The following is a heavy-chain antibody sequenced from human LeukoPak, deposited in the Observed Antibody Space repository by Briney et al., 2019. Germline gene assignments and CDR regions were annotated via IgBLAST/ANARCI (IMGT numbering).Heavy chain of an antibody. V-gene: IGHV4-4*07. CDR2: IYTSGST. CDR1: GGSISSYY. J-gene: IGHJ4*02. Sequence: SETLSLTCTVSGGSISSYYWSWIRQPAGKGLEWIGRIYTSGSTNYHPSLKSRVTMSVDTSTNQFSLKLSSVTAADTAVYYCPTESGIRYFDPRGNFDYWGQGTLVTVSS. D-gene: IGHD3-9*01. CDR3: PTESGIRYFDPRGNFDY.